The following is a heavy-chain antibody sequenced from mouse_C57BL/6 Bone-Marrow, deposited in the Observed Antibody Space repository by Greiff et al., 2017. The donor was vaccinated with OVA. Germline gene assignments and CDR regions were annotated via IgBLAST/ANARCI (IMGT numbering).Heavy chain of an antibody. Sequence: EVKLQESVAELVRPGASVKLSCTASGFNIKNTYMHWVKQRPEQGLEWIGRIDPANDTTKYAPKFQGKATMTADTSSNTAYLQLSSLSSEDTAVYCCARGNFGSSFYAMDYWGQGTSVTVSS. J-gene: IGHJ4*01. V-gene: IGHV14-3*01. CDR2: IDPANDTT. CDR3: ARGNFGSSFYAMDY. D-gene: IGHD1-1*01. CDR1: GFNIKNTY.